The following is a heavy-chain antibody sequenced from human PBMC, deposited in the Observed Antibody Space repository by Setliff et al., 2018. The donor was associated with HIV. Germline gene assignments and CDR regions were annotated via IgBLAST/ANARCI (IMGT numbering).Heavy chain of an antibody. CDR2: IYHSGNT. Sequence: PSETLSLTCTVSGGSISSYFWSWIRQPPGKGMEWIGNIYHSGNTNYDPSLKSRVTITVDTSKNRFSLTLNSVTAADTAVYYCARERYSSRWYGGLGYYDYYMDVWGKGTTVTVSS. D-gene: IGHD6-13*01. V-gene: IGHV4-59*01. J-gene: IGHJ6*03. CDR1: GGSISSYF. CDR3: ARERYSSRWYGGLGYYDYYMDV.